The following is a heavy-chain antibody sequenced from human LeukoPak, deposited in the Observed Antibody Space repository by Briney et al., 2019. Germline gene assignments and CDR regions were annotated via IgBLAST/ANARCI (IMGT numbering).Heavy chain of an antibody. D-gene: IGHD2-2*01. V-gene: IGHV4-30-2*01. J-gene: IGHJ4*02. CDR3: ASARRYCSSTSCYGDY. CDR1: GGSISSGGYY. CDR2: IYHSGST. Sequence: SQTLSLTCTVSGGSISSGGYYWSWIRQPPGKGLEWIGYIYHSGSTYYNPSLKSRVTISVDRSKNQFSLKLSSVTAADTAVYYCASARRYCSSTSCYGDYWGQGTLVTVSS.